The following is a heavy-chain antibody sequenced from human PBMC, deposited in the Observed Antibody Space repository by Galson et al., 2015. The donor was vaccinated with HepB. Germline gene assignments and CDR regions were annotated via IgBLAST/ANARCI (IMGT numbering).Heavy chain of an antibody. V-gene: IGHV3-23*01. CDR1: GFTFRSFA. Sequence: SLRLSCAASGFTFRSFAINWVRQAPGKGLEWVSAISGSGGSSYYADSVKGRFTIFRDNSENTVDLQMNSLRAEDTAVYFCARAASGGYYSAGVYGMDVWGHGTTVTVSS. D-gene: IGHD3-10*01. CDR3: ARAASGGYYSAGVYGMDV. CDR2: ISGSGGSS. J-gene: IGHJ6*02.